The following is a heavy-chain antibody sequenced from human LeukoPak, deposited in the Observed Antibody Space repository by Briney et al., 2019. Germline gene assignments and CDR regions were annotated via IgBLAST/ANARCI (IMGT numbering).Heavy chain of an antibody. V-gene: IGHV3-30*18. CDR1: GFTFSNYG. J-gene: IGHJ4*02. D-gene: IGHD2-2*01. CDR2: VSYDGSDK. CDR3: ANRFCTSSGCGVAY. Sequence: PGRSLRLSCAASGFTFSNYGMLWVRQAPGKGLEWVAVVSYDGSDKHYADSVKGRFTISRDNSKNTLYLQVNSLRGDDTAVYYCANRFCTSSGCGVAYWGQGTLVTVSS.